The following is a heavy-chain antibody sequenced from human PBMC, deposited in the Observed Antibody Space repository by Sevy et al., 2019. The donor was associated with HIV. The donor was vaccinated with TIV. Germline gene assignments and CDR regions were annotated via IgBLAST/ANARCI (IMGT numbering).Heavy chain of an antibody. V-gene: IGHV4-59*01. J-gene: IGHJ6*03. CDR3: ARVYYDSSGYYSPYYYYYMDV. Sequence: SETLSLTCTVSGGSISSYYWSWIRQPPGKGLEWIGYIYYSGSTNYNPSLKSRVTISVDTSKNQFSLKLSSVTAADTAGYYCARVYYDSSGYYSPYYYYYMDVWGKGTTVTVSS. D-gene: IGHD3-22*01. CDR1: GGSISSYY. CDR2: IYYSGST.